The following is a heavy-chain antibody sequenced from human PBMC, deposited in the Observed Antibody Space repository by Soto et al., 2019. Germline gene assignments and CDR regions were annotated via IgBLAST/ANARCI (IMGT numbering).Heavy chain of an antibody. J-gene: IGHJ4*02. D-gene: IGHD6-19*01. CDR1: GYTFSGHW. Sequence: GESLKISCKTSGYTFSGHWISWVRQVPGKGLQWMGNIDPSDSYINYNPAFRGHVTFSVDKSNSTAYLHWRSLGPSDTAIYYCARHGAAIWLGYWGQGTLVTVSS. CDR2: IDPSDSYI. CDR3: ARHGAAIWLGY. V-gene: IGHV5-10-1*01.